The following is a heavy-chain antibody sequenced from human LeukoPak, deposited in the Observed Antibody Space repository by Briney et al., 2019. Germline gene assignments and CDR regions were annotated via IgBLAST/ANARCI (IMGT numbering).Heavy chain of an antibody. CDR3: ARGRYYYDSSGWYFDL. V-gene: IGHV4-38-2*02. J-gene: IGHJ2*01. Sequence: SETLSLTCTVSGYSISSGYYWGWIRQPPGKGLEWIGSIYHSGSTYYNPSLKSRVTISVDTSKNQFSLKLSSVTAADTAVYYCARGRYYYDSSGWYFDLWGRGTLVTISS. CDR1: GYSISSGYY. CDR2: IYHSGST. D-gene: IGHD3-22*01.